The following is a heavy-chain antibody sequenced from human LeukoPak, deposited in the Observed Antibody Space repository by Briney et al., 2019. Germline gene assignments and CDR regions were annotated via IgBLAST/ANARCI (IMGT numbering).Heavy chain of an antibody. CDR3: ARVKVEQWLVSYYFDY. CDR2: INPNSGGT. V-gene: IGHV1-2*02. Sequence: ASAKVSCKASGYTFTGYYMHWVRQAPGQGLEWMGWINPNSGGTNYAQKFQGRVTMTRDTSISTAYMELSRLRSDDTAVYYCARVKVEQWLVSYYFDYWGQGTLVTVSS. D-gene: IGHD6-19*01. CDR1: GYTFTGYY. J-gene: IGHJ4*02.